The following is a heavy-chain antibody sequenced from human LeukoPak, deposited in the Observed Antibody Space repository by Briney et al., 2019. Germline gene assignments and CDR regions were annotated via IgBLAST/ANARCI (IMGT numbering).Heavy chain of an antibody. D-gene: IGHD5-18*01. J-gene: IGHJ6*02. Sequence: PSETLSLTCTVSGGSINSSSYYWGWLRQPPGMGLEWIGGIYYSGTTYCNPSLKSRVTISVDTSKNQFSLKLSSVTAADTAVYYCARGPSIQLWSDPYYYYGMDVWGQGTTVTVSS. CDR2: IYYSGTT. V-gene: IGHV4-39*07. CDR1: GGSINSSSYY. CDR3: ARGPSIQLWSDPYYYYGMDV.